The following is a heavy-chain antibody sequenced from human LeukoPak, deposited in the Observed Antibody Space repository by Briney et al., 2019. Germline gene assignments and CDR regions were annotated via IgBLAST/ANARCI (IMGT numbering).Heavy chain of an antibody. Sequence: PSETLSLTCTVSGGSISSGSYYWSWIRQPAGKGLEWIGRIYTSGSTNYNPSLKSRVTISVDTSKNQFSLKLSSVTAADTAVYYCARVRENLGFDYWGQGTLVTVSS. V-gene: IGHV4-61*02. CDR3: ARVRENLGFDY. CDR1: GGSISSGSYY. J-gene: IGHJ4*02. D-gene: IGHD7-27*01. CDR2: IYTSGST.